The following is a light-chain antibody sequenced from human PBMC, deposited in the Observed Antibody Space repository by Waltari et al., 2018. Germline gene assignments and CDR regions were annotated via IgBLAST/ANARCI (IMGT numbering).Light chain of an antibody. CDR2: KAS. J-gene: IGKJ4*01. Sequence: DIQMTQSPSTLSASVGDRFTITCRASQNINKWLAWYQQKPGKAPKLLIYKASTLESGVPSRFRGSGSGTEFTLTISSLQPDDFATYYCQQYNSYSLLTFGGGTKVEIK. CDR1: QNINKW. V-gene: IGKV1-5*03. CDR3: QQYNSYSLLT.